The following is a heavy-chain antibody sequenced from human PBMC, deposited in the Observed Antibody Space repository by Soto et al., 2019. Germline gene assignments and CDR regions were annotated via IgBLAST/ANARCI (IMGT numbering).Heavy chain of an antibody. V-gene: IGHV4-4*02. D-gene: IGHD2-2*01. Sequence: QVQLQESGPGLVKPSETLSLTCAVSGDSISGSQWWRWVRLPPGKGLEWIGEISHTGTTNYNPSLKRRVTMSVDKPKKQSSLNLTSVTAADTAVYYGARDLSSRDEYFDYWGQGTVVTVSP. CDR1: GDSISGSQW. CDR2: ISHTGTT. J-gene: IGHJ4*02. CDR3: ARDLSSRDEYFDY.